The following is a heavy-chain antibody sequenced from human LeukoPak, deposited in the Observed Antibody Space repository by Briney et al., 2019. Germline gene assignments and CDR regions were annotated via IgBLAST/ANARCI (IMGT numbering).Heavy chain of an antibody. D-gene: IGHD5-12*01. CDR1: GGPISSYY. CDR3: ARIVATIQTRVAWLAGYYYYMDV. Sequence: SETQSLTCTVSGGPISSYYWSWIRQPPGKGLEWIGYIYYSGSTNYNPSLESRVTISVDTSKNQFSLKLSSVTAADTAVYYCARIVATIQTRVAWLAGYYYYMDVWGKGTTVTVSS. V-gene: IGHV4-59*01. J-gene: IGHJ6*03. CDR2: IYYSGST.